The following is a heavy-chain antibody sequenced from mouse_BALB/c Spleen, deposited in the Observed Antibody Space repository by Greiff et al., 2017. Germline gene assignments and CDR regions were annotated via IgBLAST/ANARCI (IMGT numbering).Heavy chain of an antibody. CDR1: GFNIKDTY. J-gene: IGHJ1*01. Sequence: EVQLQQSGAELVKPGASVKLSCTASGFNIKDTYMHWVKQRPEQGLEWIGRIDPANGNTKYDPKFQGKATITADTSSNTAYLQLSSLTSEDTAVYYCARSLGWYFDVWGAGTTVTVAA. CDR2: IDPANGNT. V-gene: IGHV14-3*02. CDR3: ARSLGWYFDV.